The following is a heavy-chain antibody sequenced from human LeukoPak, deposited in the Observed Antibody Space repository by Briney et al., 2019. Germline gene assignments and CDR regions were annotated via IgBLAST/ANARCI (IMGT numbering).Heavy chain of an antibody. Sequence: TGGSLGLSCAASGFTFSNYGIHWVRQAPGKGLEWVAIISYGGSNKYYADSVKGRFTISRDDSKNTLYLQMNSLGAEDTAVYYCAKDRAYGDSFLDYWGQGTLVTVSS. J-gene: IGHJ4*02. CDR2: ISYGGSNK. D-gene: IGHD4-17*01. CDR1: GFTFSNYG. V-gene: IGHV3-30*18. CDR3: AKDRAYGDSFLDY.